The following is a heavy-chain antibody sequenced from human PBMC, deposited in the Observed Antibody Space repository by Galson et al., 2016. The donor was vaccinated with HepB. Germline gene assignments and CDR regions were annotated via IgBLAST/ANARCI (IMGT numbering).Heavy chain of an antibody. CDR2: ISYDGNNK. J-gene: IGHJ6*02. D-gene: IGHD3-3*01. Sequence: SLRLSCAASGFSFSNHGMHWVRQAPGKGLEWVAFISYDGNNKYYADSVKGRFTISRGNSKNTLLLQMNSLRAEDTAGYYCAKDLRGYYDFLFGMDVWGQGTTVTVSS. CDR3: AKDLRGYYDFLFGMDV. CDR1: GFSFSNHG. V-gene: IGHV3-30*18.